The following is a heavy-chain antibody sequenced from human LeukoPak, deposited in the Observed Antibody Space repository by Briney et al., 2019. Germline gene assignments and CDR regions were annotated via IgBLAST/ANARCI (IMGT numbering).Heavy chain of an antibody. CDR3: ARGSKQWQEAFDI. CDR2: IYYSGST. V-gene: IGHV4-61*08. CDR1: GGSISSGDYS. J-gene: IGHJ3*02. D-gene: IGHD6-19*01. Sequence: PSETLSLTCAVSGGSISSGDYSWSWIRQPPGKGLEWIGYIYYSGSTNYNPSLKSRVTISVDTSKNQFSLKLSSVTAADTAVYYCARGSKQWQEAFDIWGQGTMVTVSS.